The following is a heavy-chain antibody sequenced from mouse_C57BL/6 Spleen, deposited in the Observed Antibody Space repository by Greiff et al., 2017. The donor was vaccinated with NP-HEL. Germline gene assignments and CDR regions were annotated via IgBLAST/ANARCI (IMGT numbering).Heavy chain of an antibody. CDR3: ARHYYGSSPNWYFDV. CDR1: GYTFTSYW. D-gene: IGHD1-1*01. CDR2: IYPGSGST. Sequence: QVQLQQPGAELVKPGASVKMSCKASGYTFTSYWITWVKQRPGQGLEWIGDIYPGSGSTNYNEKFKSKATLTVDTSSSTAYMQLSSLTSEDSAVYYCARHYYGSSPNWYFDVWGTGTTVTVSS. V-gene: IGHV1-55*01. J-gene: IGHJ1*03.